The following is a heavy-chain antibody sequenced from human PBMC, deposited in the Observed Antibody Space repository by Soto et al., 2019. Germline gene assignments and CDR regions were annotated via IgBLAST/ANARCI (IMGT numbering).Heavy chain of an antibody. CDR2: IYWDDDK. J-gene: IGHJ6*02. CDR3: AHSRSSEYYYYYYGMDV. D-gene: IGHD6-13*01. CDR1: GFSLSTSGVG. V-gene: IGHV2-5*02. Sequence: QITLKESGPTLVKPTQTLTLTCTFSGFSLSTSGVGVGWIRQPPGKALEWLALIYWDDDKRYSPSLKSRLTITKDTSKNQVVLTMTNMDPVDTATYYCAHSRSSEYYYYYYGMDVWGQGTTVTVSS.